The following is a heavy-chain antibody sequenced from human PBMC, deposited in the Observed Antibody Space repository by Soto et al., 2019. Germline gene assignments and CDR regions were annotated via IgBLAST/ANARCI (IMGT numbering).Heavy chain of an antibody. D-gene: IGHD1-7*01. Sequence: PGGSLRLSCAASGFTFSDYFMSWIRQAPGKGLECVSYITSSSTIYYSDSVKGRFTISRDNAKNSLFLQMNSLRAEDTAVYYCARDWNSNDWSQGTLVTVSS. CDR2: ITSSSTI. CDR3: ARDWNSND. CDR1: GFTFSDYF. V-gene: IGHV3-11*01. J-gene: IGHJ4*02.